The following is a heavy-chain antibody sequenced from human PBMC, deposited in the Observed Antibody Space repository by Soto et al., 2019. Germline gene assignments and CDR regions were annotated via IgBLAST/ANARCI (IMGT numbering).Heavy chain of an antibody. CDR1: GYTFTGYY. Sequence: VKVSCKASGYTFTGYYMHWVRQAPGQGLEWMGWINPNSGGTNYAQKFQGRVTMTRDTSISTAYMELSRLRSDDTAVYYCAFSYYYDSRAYAFDIWGQGTMVTVSS. CDR3: AFSYYYDSRAYAFDI. V-gene: IGHV1-2*02. D-gene: IGHD3-22*01. J-gene: IGHJ3*02. CDR2: INPNSGGT.